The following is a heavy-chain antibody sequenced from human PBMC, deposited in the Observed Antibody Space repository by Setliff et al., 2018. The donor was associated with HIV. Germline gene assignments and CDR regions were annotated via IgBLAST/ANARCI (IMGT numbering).Heavy chain of an antibody. CDR3: ARQMPIPGIAITPVDY. CDR2: VFYTGFA. CDR1: GDSIRGYY. J-gene: IGHJ4*02. Sequence: TSETLSLTCTVSGDSIRGYYWSWIRQPPGKGLEWMGYVFYTGFAAYNPSLKSRLTISVDTSKSQFSLTLTSVTAADTAVYYCARQMPIPGIAITPVDYWGQGALVT. V-gene: IGHV4-59*08. D-gene: IGHD5-12*01.